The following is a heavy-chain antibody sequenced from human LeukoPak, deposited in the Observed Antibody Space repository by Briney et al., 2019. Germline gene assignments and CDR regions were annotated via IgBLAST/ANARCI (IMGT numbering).Heavy chain of an antibody. CDR1: GYTFTGYY. D-gene: IGHD1-7*01. J-gene: IGHJ6*03. CDR2: INPNSGGT. V-gene: IGHV1-2*06. CDR3: ARVWSLANYGYYYYYMDV. Sequence: ASVKVSCKASGYTFTGYYMHWVRQAPGQGLEWMGRINPNSGGTNYAQKFQGRVTMTRDTSISTAYMELSRLRSEDTAVYYFARVWSLANYGYYYYYMDVWGKGTTVTVSS.